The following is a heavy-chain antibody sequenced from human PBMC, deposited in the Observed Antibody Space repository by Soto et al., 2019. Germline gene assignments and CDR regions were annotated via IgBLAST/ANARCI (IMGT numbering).Heavy chain of an antibody. CDR2: IYNSAST. V-gene: IGHV4-31*11. J-gene: IGHJ4*02. CDR1: GASITSGIYY. CDR3: ARERRGIVLTGAQKTGYYFDY. Sequence: QVQLQESGPGLVRPSQTLSLTCVVSGASITSGIYYWNWIRQHPGKGLEWIGFIYNSASTYYDPSLKTYYNPSLKTRVTISMATSKNQFSLTLRSVTAADTAVYYCARERRGIVLTGAQKTGYYFDYWGQGALVTVSS. D-gene: IGHD3-9*01.